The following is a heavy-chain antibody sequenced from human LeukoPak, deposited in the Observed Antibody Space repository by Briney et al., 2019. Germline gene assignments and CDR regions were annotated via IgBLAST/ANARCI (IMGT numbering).Heavy chain of an antibody. D-gene: IGHD2-8*02. CDR2: ISYSGST. J-gene: IGHJ4*02. V-gene: IGHV4-39*01. CDR3: ARLGGVYGGYYFDY. CDR1: GGSISSSSYH. Sequence: PSETLSLTCTVSGGSISSSSYHWGWIRQPPGKGLEWIGSISYSGSTYYNLSLKSRVTISVDTSKNQFSLKLNSLTAADTAVYLCARLGGVYGGYYFDYWGQGTLVTVSS.